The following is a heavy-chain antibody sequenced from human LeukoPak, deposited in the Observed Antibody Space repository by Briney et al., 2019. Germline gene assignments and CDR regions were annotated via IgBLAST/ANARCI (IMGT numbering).Heavy chain of an antibody. V-gene: IGHV1-2*02. CDR2: INPNSGGT. Sequence: GASVKASCKASGYTFTGYYMHWVRQAPGQRLEWMGWINPNSGGTNYGEKFQGRVTMTRDTSISTAYMELSRLKSDDTAVYYCARRRQDDFWSGYEIDYWGQGTLVTVSS. CDR3: ARRRQDDFWSGYEIDY. CDR1: GYTFTGYY. D-gene: IGHD3-3*01. J-gene: IGHJ4*02.